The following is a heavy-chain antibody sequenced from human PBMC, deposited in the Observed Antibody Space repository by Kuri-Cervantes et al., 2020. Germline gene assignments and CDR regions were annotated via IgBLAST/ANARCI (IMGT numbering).Heavy chain of an antibody. V-gene: IGHV4-39*01. D-gene: IGHD2-15*01. J-gene: IGHJ4*02. CDR2: IYYSGST. CDR3: AGGEIFVVVVAATIYFDY. Sequence: ESLKISCTVSGGSISSSSYYWGWIRQPPGKGLEWIGSIYYSGSTYYNPSLKSRVTISVDTSKNQFSLKLSSVTAADTGVYYCAGGEIFVVVVAATIYFDYWGQGTLVTVSS. CDR1: GGSISSSSYY.